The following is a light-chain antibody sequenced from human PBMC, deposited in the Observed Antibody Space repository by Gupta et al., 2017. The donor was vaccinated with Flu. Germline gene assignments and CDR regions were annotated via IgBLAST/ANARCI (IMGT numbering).Light chain of an antibody. CDR2: SVT. V-gene: IGLV2-11*01. Sequence: QSALTQPRSVSGSPGQSVTISCTGSSSDVINYNYVSWDQHNPGKAPKLMIYSVTMRHSGVPDRFSGSKSCNKSSLTISGLQADDEADYYCCSHAGSKKWVFGGGSKLTVL. CDR3: CSHAGSKKWV. CDR1: SSDVINYNY. J-gene: IGLJ3*02.